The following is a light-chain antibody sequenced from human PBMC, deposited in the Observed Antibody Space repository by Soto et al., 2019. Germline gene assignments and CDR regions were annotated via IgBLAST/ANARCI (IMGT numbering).Light chain of an antibody. J-gene: IGKJ2*01. CDR1: QGVTSNH. Sequence: EIVLTQSPGTVSLSPGERATLSCRASQGVTSNHLAWYQQKPGQAPRLLIYGVFNRAAGIPDRFSGSGSGTDFTLTISRLEPEDFAVYFCQHYDGSPRTLGQGTKLEIK. V-gene: IGKV3-20*01. CDR2: GVF. CDR3: QHYDGSPRT.